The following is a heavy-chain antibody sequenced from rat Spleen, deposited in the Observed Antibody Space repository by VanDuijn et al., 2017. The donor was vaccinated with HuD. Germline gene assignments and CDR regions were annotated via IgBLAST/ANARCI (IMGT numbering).Heavy chain of an antibody. Sequence: EVQLVESGGGLVQPGGSLKLSCAASGFTFSNYDVAWVRQTPTKGLEWVASISPSGGDTYYRDSVKGRFTISRDNAKSTLYLQMDSLRSEDTATYYCARHRINYGGGFDYWGQGVMVTVSS. CDR2: ISPSGGDT. CDR1: GFTFSNYD. CDR3: ARHRINYGGGFDY. D-gene: IGHD1-11*01. J-gene: IGHJ2*01. V-gene: IGHV5-25*01.